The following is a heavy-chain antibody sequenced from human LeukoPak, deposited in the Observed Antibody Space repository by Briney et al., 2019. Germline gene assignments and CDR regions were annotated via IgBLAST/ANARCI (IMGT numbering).Heavy chain of an antibody. CDR2: INHSGST. CDR1: GGSFSGYY. Sequence: SETLSLTCAVYGGSFSGYYWSWIRQPPGKGLEWIGEINHSGSTNYNPSLKSRVTISVDTSKNQFSLKLSSVTAADTAVYYCARGSWVATIRGYFDLWGRGNLVTVSS. J-gene: IGHJ2*01. D-gene: IGHD5-12*01. CDR3: ARGSWVATIRGYFDL. V-gene: IGHV4-34*01.